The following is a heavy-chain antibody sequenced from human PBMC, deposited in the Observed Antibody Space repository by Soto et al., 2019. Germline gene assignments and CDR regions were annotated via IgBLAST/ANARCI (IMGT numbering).Heavy chain of an antibody. V-gene: IGHV4-30-4*08. CDR3: ARQTTVTFPFEY. J-gene: IGHJ4*02. CDR1: SDSIVSGAPY. D-gene: IGHD4-17*01. CDR2: IYKSGST. Sequence: TLSLTCSVYSDSIVSGAPYWNWIRETPGKGLEYIGYIYKSGSTYYNPSLKSRITISVDTSKNQFSLKLSSVTAADTAVYYCARQTTVTFPFEYWGQGTLVTVSS.